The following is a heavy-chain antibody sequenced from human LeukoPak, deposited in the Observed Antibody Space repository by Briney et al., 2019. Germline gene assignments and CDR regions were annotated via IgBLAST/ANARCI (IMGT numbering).Heavy chain of an antibody. V-gene: IGHV3-21*01. CDR3: ARDSLLWFGELSNDC. CDR1: GFTFSSYS. D-gene: IGHD3-10*01. CDR2: ISSSSSYI. J-gene: IGHJ4*02. Sequence: GGSLRLSCAASGFTFSSYSMNWVRQAPGKGLEWVSSISSSSSYIYYADSVKGRFTISRDNAKNSLYLQMSSLRAEDTAVYYCARDSLLWFGELSNDCRGQGTLVTVSS.